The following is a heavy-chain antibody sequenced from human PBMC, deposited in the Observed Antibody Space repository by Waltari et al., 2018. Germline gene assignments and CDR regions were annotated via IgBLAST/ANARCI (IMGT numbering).Heavy chain of an antibody. V-gene: IGHV3-7*03. D-gene: IGHD3-16*01. CDR3: AGWMGTVLNY. CDR2: IKQDGSEK. CDR1: GFTFSSYW. J-gene: IGHJ4*02. Sequence: EVQLVESGGGLVQPGGSLRLSCAASGFTFSSYWMSWVRQAPGKGLEWVANIKQDGSEKYYVDSVRGRFTISRDNAKNSLFLEMNSLRGDDTAVYHCAGWMGTVLNYWGQGALVTVSS.